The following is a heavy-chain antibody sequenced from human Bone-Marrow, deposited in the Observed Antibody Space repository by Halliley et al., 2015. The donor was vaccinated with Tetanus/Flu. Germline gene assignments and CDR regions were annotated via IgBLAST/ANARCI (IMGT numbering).Heavy chain of an antibody. D-gene: IGHD2-21*01. CDR1: GGSISGYY. J-gene: IGHJ4*02. CDR2: ISYDGST. CDR3: ARGYCGSESGFTPDY. V-gene: IGHV4-59*01. Sequence: TLSLTCSVSGGSISGYYWSWLRQPPGKGLAWIAYISYDGSTNSNPSLKSRVTISLDTSRNQLSLTMRSVTAPDSAVYYFARGYCGSESGFTPDYWGQGTLVTVSS.